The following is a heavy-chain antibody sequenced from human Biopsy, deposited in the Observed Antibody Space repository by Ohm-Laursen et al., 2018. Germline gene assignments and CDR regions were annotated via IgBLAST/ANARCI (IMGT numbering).Heavy chain of an antibody. D-gene: IGHD2-2*01. Sequence: AASVKVSCKASGFSFTGYYIHWVRQAPGQGLEWMGWISPKSGDTNYAHKFQGNITMTRDTSISTAYMDLSRLRSDDTAVYYCARGRRHCSGTCSRWYFDLWGRGTLVTVSS. J-gene: IGHJ2*01. CDR1: GFSFTGYY. V-gene: IGHV1-2*02. CDR2: ISPKSGDT. CDR3: ARGRRHCSGTCSRWYFDL.